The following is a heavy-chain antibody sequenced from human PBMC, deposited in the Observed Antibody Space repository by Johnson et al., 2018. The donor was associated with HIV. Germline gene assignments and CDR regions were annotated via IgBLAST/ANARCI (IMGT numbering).Heavy chain of an antibody. D-gene: IGHD5-24*01. CDR3: AKGSRANTYGFDAFDI. CDR1: GFTFSSYD. Sequence: VQLVESGGGLVQPGGSLRLSCAASGFTFSSYDMHWVRQATGKGLEWVSAISGSGGSTYYADSVTGRFTISRDNSMDTLYLQMNNLRAKDTAVYYCAKGSRANTYGFDAFDIWGQGTMVTVSS. J-gene: IGHJ3*02. V-gene: IGHV3-23*04. CDR2: ISGSGGST.